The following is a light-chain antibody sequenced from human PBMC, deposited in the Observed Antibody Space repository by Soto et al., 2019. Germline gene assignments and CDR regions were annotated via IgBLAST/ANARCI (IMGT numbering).Light chain of an antibody. CDR1: SSDVGAYNY. V-gene: IGLV2-8*01. Sequence: QSALAQPPSASGSPGQSVTISCTGTSSDVGAYNYVSWYQQHRGKAPKLIIYDVSQRPSGIPDRFSGSKSGNTASLTVSRLQAEDEAVYYCNSFAGSAHVVFGGGTQLTVL. CDR2: DVS. J-gene: IGLJ2*01. CDR3: NSFAGSAHVV.